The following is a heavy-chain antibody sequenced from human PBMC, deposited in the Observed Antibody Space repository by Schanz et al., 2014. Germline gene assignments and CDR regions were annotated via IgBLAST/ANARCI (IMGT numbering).Heavy chain of an antibody. D-gene: IGHD6-13*01. V-gene: IGHV1-69*02. Sequence: QVQLVQSGAEVKKPGSSMKVSCKASGGTFNSYTINWVRQAPGQGLEWMGRIIPILGLAKYEQKFQDKVTITADKSTFTAYMDVSSLRSEDTAVYYCASSGAGYSSSWDFDYWGQGTLVTVSS. CDR3: ASSGAGYSSSWDFDY. CDR2: IIPILGLA. J-gene: IGHJ4*02. CDR1: GGTFNSYT.